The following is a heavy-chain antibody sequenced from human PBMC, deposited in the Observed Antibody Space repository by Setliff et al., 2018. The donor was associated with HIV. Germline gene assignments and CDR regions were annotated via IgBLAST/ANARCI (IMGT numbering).Heavy chain of an antibody. J-gene: IGHJ5*02. D-gene: IGHD5-12*01. Sequence: PSETLSLTCFVSGVSISGHFWGWIRQPPGKGLEWIGYIYTSGTTYYNPSLKSRVPISVDPSKNQFFLNLGSVTATDSAVYYCARLGRPYSGQGWFDPWGQGTLVTVSS. CDR2: IYTSGTT. V-gene: IGHV4-4*09. CDR1: GVSISGHF. CDR3: ARLGRPYSGQGWFDP.